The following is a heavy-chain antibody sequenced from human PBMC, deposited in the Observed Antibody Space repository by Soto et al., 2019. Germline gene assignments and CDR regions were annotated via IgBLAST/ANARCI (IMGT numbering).Heavy chain of an antibody. V-gene: IGHV3-21*01. J-gene: IGHJ6*02. D-gene: IGHD1-26*01. CDR1: GFTFSSYS. CDR3: ARDLRSGSYGIYV. CDR2: ISSSSSYI. Sequence: GGSLRLSCAASGFTFSSYSMNWVRQDPGKGLEWVSSISSSSSYIYYADSVKGRFTISRDNAKNSLYLQMNSLRAEDTAVYYCARDLRSGSYGIYVWGQGTTVTVSS.